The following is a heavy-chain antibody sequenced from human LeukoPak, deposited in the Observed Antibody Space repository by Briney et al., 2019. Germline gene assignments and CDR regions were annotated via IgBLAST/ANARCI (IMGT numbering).Heavy chain of an antibody. D-gene: IGHD2-15*01. CDR3: ARRYCSGGTCYFDY. CDR2: ISSDDSIT. Sequence: PGGSLRLSCAASGFTFSNYWMHWVRHAPGKGGVWVSRISSDDSITTYADSVKGRFTISRDNAKNTLYLQMNSLRAEDTAVYYCARRYCSGGTCYFDYWGQGTLVTVSS. CDR1: GFTFSNYW. V-gene: IGHV3-74*03. J-gene: IGHJ4*02.